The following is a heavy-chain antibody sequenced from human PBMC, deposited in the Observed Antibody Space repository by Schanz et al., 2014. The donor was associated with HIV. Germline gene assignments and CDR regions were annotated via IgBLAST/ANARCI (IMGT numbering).Heavy chain of an antibody. V-gene: IGHV3-21*02. CDR3: ARNPSGNYYRYHFDS. Sequence: EVQVLESGGGVVQPGGSLRLSCVVSGFTFSNFAMSWVRQAPGKGLEWVSSISSSSSYIKYADSVKGRFTISRDNAKNSLFLQMASLRDEDTAVYYCARNPSGNYYRYHFDSWGQGSLVTVSS. J-gene: IGHJ4*02. D-gene: IGHD1-26*01. CDR1: GFTFSNFA. CDR2: ISSSSSYI.